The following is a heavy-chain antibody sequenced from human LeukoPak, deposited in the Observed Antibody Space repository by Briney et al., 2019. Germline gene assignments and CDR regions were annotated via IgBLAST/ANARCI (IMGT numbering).Heavy chain of an antibody. Sequence: QSGGSLRLSCAASGFTFRTSGMHWVRQAPGKGLEWVAIDGTNTYYTDSVKGRFTISRDNSKNTLYLRMNSLSGEDTAVYYCARDKDWYLDYWGQGTLVTVSS. V-gene: IGHV3-33*01. J-gene: IGHJ4*02. CDR3: ARDKDWYLDY. D-gene: IGHD3/OR15-3a*01. CDR2: DGTNT. CDR1: GFTFRTSG.